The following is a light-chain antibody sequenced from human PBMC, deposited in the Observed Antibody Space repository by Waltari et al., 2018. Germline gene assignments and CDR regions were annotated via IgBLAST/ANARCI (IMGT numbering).Light chain of an antibody. CDR3: QQSYSSPQT. Sequence: DIQMTQSPSSLSASVGDRVTITCRASQSISEYVNWYQQRPGKAPKILIYVASILQSGVPLRFSGSGSGTNFTLSISSLQPEDFATYYCQQSYSSPQTFGQGTNLKIK. J-gene: IGKJ2*01. V-gene: IGKV1-39*01. CDR1: QSISEY. CDR2: VAS.